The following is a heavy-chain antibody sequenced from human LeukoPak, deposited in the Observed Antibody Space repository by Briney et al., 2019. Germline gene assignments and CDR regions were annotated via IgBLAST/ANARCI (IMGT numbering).Heavy chain of an antibody. CDR3: ARTATTEVGATSWFDP. D-gene: IGHD1-26*01. V-gene: IGHV4-4*07. CDR2: IYTSGST. CDR1: GGSTSSYY. Sequence: SETLSLTCTVSGGSTSSYYWSWIRQPAGKGLEWIGRIYTSGSTNYNPSLKSRVTMSVDTSKNQFSLKLSSVTAADTAVYYCARTATTEVGATSWFDPWGQGTLVTVSS. J-gene: IGHJ5*02.